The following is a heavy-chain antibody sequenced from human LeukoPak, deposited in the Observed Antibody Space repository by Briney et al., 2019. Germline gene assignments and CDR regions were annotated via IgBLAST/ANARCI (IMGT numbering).Heavy chain of an antibody. J-gene: IGHJ4*02. CDR2: IYPDDSDT. Sequence: GESLKISCKGSGYSFTTYWIGWVRPMPGKGLEWMGIIYPDDSDTRYSPSFQGQVTSAADKSISTAYLQWRSLKASDTALYYCARRRTAMGASEYWGQGTLVTVSS. CDR3: ARRRTAMGASEY. V-gene: IGHV5-51*01. D-gene: IGHD5-18*01. CDR1: GYSFTTYW.